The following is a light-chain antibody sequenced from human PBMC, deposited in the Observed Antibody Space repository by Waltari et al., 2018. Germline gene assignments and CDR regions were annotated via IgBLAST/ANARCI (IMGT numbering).Light chain of an antibody. J-gene: IGLJ2*01. Sequence: QSALTQPASVSGSPGQSITISCTGTSSDVGGYNYVSWYQQHPGKAPTLMIYDVSNRPSGVSNRFSGSKSGNTASLTISGLQAEDEADYYCSSYTSSSTPVVFGGGTKLTVL. CDR1: SSDVGGYNY. CDR2: DVS. CDR3: SSYTSSSTPVV. V-gene: IGLV2-14*03.